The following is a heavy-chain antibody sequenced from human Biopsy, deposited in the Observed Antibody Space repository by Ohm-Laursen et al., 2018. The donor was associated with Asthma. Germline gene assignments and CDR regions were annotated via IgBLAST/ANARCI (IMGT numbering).Heavy chain of an antibody. CDR2: IIPIFGPT. D-gene: IGHD2-2*01. CDR3: ARGPEYVRSSGALDY. J-gene: IGHJ4*02. V-gene: IGHV1-69*13. CDR1: GGTFSSNS. Sequence: SVKVSCKASGGTFSSNSINWVRQAPGRGLERMGRIIPIFGPTNYAQKFQGRVTISADDSTSTAYMELSSLSSEDTALYYCARGPEYVRSSGALDYWGQGTLVTVSS.